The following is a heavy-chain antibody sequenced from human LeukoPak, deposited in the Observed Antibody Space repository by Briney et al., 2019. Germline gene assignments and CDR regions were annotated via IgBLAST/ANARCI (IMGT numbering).Heavy chain of an antibody. D-gene: IGHD1-1*01. Sequence: PSETLSLTCTVSGGSISSSSYYWGWIRQPPGKGLEWIGSIYYSGSTYYNPSLKSRVTISVDTSKNQFSLKLSSVTAADTAVYYCARRGGTGTTYYYYYYMDVWGKGTTVAVSS. J-gene: IGHJ6*03. CDR1: GGSISSSSYY. V-gene: IGHV4-39*07. CDR2: IYYSGST. CDR3: ARRGGTGTTYYYYYYMDV.